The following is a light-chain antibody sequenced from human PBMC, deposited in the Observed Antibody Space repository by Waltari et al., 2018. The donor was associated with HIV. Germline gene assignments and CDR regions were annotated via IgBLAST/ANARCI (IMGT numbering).Light chain of an antibody. CDR3: QQYNNWPRT. J-gene: IGKJ1*01. V-gene: IGKV3-15*01. Sequence: EIVMTQSPATLSVSPGERATLSCRASQHVSSNLAWYQQKPGQAPRLLINDASTRATGIPARFSGSGSGTEFTLTISSLQSEDFAVYYCQQYNNWPRTFGQGTKVEIK. CDR2: DAS. CDR1: QHVSSN.